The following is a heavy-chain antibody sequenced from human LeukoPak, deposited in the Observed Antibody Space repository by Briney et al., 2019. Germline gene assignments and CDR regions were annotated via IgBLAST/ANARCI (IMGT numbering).Heavy chain of an antibody. CDR2: ISSSSSYI. V-gene: IGHV3-21*01. Sequence: PGGSLRLSCAASGFTFSSYSMNWVRQAPGKGLEWVSSISSSSSYIYYADSVKGRFTISRDNAKNSLYLQMNSLRAEDTAVYYCARDWGSYGSGSYYTQYYFDYWGQGTLVTDSS. J-gene: IGHJ4*02. CDR1: GFTFSSYS. CDR3: ARDWGSYGSGSYYTQYYFDY. D-gene: IGHD3-10*01.